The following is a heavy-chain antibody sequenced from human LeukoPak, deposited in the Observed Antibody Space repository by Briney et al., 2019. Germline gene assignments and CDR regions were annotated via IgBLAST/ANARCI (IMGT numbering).Heavy chain of an antibody. J-gene: IGHJ4*02. CDR3: TTLMTTVTPPLDY. CDR1: GFTFSNSW. V-gene: IGHV3-15*01. Sequence: GGSLRLSCAASGFTFSNSWMSWVRQAPGKGLEWVGRIKSKTDGGTTDYAAPVKGRFTISTDDSKNTLYLQMNSLKTEATAVYYCTTLMTTVTPPLDYWGQGTLVTVSS. D-gene: IGHD4-17*01. CDR2: IKSKTDGGTT.